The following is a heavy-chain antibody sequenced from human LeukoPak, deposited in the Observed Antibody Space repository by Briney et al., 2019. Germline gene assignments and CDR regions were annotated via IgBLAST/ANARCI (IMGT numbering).Heavy chain of an antibody. V-gene: IGHV1-46*01. Sequence: ASVKVSCKASGYTFTSYYMHWVRQAPGQGLEWMGIINPSGGSTSYAQKFQGRVTMTRDTSTSTVYMELSSLRSEDTAVYYCATVQATYYYGSGSYSFFDYWGQGTLVTVSS. CDR2: INPSGGST. D-gene: IGHD3-10*01. J-gene: IGHJ4*02. CDR1: GYTFTSYY. CDR3: ATVQATYYYGSGSYSFFDY.